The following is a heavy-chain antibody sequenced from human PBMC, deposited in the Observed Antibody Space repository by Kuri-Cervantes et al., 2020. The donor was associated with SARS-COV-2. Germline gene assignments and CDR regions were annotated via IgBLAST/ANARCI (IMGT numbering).Heavy chain of an antibody. D-gene: IGHD4-17*01. Sequence: SETLSLTCTVSGGSISSHYWSWIRQPPGKGLEWIGYIYYTGSTNYNPSLKSRVTISVDASKNQFSLKLSSVTAADTAVYYSARNTMTYYWYFDLWGRGTLVTVSS. CDR2: IYYTGST. J-gene: IGHJ2*01. CDR1: GGSISSHY. V-gene: IGHV4-59*11. CDR3: ARNTMTYYWYFDL.